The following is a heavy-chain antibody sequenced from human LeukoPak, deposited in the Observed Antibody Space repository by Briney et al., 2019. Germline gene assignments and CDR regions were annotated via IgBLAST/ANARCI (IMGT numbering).Heavy chain of an antibody. Sequence: KPSETLSLTCAVYGGSFSGYYWSWIRQPPGKGLEWIGEINHSGSTNYNPSLKSRVTISVDTSKNQFSLKLSSVTAADTAVYYCARGLGGGYNSIWGQGTLVTVSS. J-gene: IGHJ4*02. D-gene: IGHD5-24*01. CDR2: INHSGST. CDR3: ARGLGGGYNSI. CDR1: GGSFSGYY. V-gene: IGHV4-34*01.